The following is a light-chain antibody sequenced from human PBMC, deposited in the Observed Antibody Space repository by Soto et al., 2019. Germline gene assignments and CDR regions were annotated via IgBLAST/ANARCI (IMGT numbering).Light chain of an antibody. CDR1: SSDVGGYNY. V-gene: IGLV2-8*01. Sequence: QSALTQPASVSGSPGQSITISCTGTSSDVGGYNYVSWYQQHPGKAPKLMIYEVNKWPSGVPDRFSGSKSGNTASLTVSGLQAEDEADYYCSSYAGSNIVVFGGGTKLTVL. J-gene: IGLJ2*01. CDR3: SSYAGSNIVV. CDR2: EVN.